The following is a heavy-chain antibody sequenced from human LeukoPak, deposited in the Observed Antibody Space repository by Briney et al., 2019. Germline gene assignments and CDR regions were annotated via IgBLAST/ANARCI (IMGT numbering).Heavy chain of an antibody. D-gene: IGHD3/OR15-3a*01. V-gene: IGHV3-48*04. CDR3: ARAISNDFSKTLGY. CDR1: GFTFSSYS. Sequence: ASVKVSCKASGFTFSSYSMNWVRQAPGKGLEWVSYISSSSSTIYYADSVKGRFTISRDNAKNSLYLQMNSLRAEDTAIYYCARAISNDFSKTLGYWGQGSLVTVSS. J-gene: IGHJ4*02. CDR2: ISSSSSTI.